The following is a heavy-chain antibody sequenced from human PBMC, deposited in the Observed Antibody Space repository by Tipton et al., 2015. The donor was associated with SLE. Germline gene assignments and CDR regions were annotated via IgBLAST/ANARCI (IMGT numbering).Heavy chain of an antibody. Sequence: SLRLSCAASGFTFSTYWMSWVRQAPGKGLEWVANIKQDGSEKYYVDSVKGRFSISRDNAKNSLYLQMNSLRAEDTVVYYCARAEEYYYDSSGSPPDYWGQGTLVTVSS. V-gene: IGHV3-7*01. CDR3: ARAEEYYYDSSGSPPDY. D-gene: IGHD3-22*01. J-gene: IGHJ4*02. CDR2: IKQDGSEK. CDR1: GFTFSTYW.